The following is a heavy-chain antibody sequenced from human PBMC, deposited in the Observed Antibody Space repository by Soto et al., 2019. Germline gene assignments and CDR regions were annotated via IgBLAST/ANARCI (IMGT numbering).Heavy chain of an antibody. J-gene: IGHJ4*02. Sequence: PWGSLPVGCASSVFTFSDYYMSWIRQAPGEGLEWVSYNSSSGSTIYYADSVKGRFTISRDNAKNSLYLQMNSLRAEDTAVYYCARDLRTSTSSTWFDYWGQGTMVTVSS. CDR3: ARDLRTSTSSTWFDY. V-gene: IGHV3-11*01. CDR2: NSSSGSTI. D-gene: IGHD6-6*01. CDR1: VFTFSDYY.